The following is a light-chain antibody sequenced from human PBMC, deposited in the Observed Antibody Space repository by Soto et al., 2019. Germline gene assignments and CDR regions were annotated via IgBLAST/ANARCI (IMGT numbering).Light chain of an antibody. CDR1: QSVSSN. Sequence: EIVMTQSPATLSVAAGESATLSCRASQSVSSNLAWYQQKPGQAPRLLIYGASTRATGIPARFSGSGSGTEFYLTISSLQSEDFAVYYCQQYNDWPPWTFGQGTKVEIK. J-gene: IGKJ1*01. CDR2: GAS. CDR3: QQYNDWPPWT. V-gene: IGKV3-15*01.